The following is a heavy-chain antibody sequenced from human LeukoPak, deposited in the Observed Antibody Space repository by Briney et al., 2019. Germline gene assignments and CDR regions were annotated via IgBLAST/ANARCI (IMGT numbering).Heavy chain of an antibody. Sequence: LETLSLTCAVYGGSFSGYYWSWIRQPPGKGLEWIGEINHSGSTNYNPSLKSRVTISVDTSKNQFSLKLSSVTAADTAVYYCARGLRYFDWFLSPVWGQGTLVTVSS. CDR3: ARGLRYFDWFLSPV. J-gene: IGHJ4*02. V-gene: IGHV4-34*01. CDR2: INHSGST. CDR1: GGSFSGYY. D-gene: IGHD3-9*01.